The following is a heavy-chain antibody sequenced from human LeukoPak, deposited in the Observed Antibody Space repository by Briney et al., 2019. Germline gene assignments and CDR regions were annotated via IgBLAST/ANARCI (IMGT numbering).Heavy chain of an antibody. J-gene: IGHJ4*02. CDR1: GFTFSSYA. D-gene: IGHD4-17*01. CDR3: ARGHDYGDYYFDY. V-gene: IGHV3-23*01. CDR2: ISGSGGST. Sequence: GGSLRLSCAASGFTFSSYAMSWVRQAPGKGLEWVSAISGSGGSTYYADSVKGRFTISRDNSKNTLYLQMNSLRAEDTAVYYCARGHDYGDYYFDYWGQGTLVTVSS.